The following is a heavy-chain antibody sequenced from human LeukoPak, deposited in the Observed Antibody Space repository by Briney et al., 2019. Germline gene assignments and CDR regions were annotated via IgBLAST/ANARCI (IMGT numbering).Heavy chain of an antibody. Sequence: SETLSLTCAVYGGSFSGYYWSWIRQPPGKGLEWLGEINHSGSTNYNPSLKSRVTISVDTSKNQFSLKLSSVTAADTAVYYCALDAGDDILTGDFDYWGQGTLVTVSS. D-gene: IGHD3-9*01. CDR1: GGSFSGYY. CDR2: INHSGST. J-gene: IGHJ4*02. V-gene: IGHV4-34*01. CDR3: ALDAGDDILTGDFDY.